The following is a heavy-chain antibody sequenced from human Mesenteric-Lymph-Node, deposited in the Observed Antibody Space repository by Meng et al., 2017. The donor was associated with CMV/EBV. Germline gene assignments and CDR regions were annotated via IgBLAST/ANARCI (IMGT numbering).Heavy chain of an antibody. CDR3: ARGRLRITMIVVVRRWFDP. Sequence: SFSGYYWSWIRQPPGKGLEWIGEINYSGSTNYNPSLKSRVTISVDTSKNQFSLKLSSVTAADTAVYYCARGRLRITMIVVVRRWFDPWGQGTLVTVSS. CDR1: SFSGYY. D-gene: IGHD3-22*01. J-gene: IGHJ5*02. V-gene: IGHV4-34*01. CDR2: INYSGST.